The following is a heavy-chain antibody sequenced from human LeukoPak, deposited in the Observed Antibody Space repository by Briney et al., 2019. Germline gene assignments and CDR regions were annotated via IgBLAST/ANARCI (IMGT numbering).Heavy chain of an antibody. J-gene: IGHJ4*02. CDR2: INPNSGGT. D-gene: IGHD3-22*01. Sequence: ASVKVSCKASGYTFTSYYMHWVRQAPGQGLEWMGWINPNSGGTNYAQKFQGRVTMTRDTSISTAYMELSRLRSDGTAVYYCARTYDSSGYYLGYWGQGTLVTVSS. V-gene: IGHV1-2*02. CDR3: ARTYDSSGYYLGY. CDR1: GYTFTSYY.